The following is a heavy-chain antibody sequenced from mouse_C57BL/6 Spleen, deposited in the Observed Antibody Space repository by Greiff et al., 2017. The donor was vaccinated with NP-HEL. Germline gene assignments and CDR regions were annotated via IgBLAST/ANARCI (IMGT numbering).Heavy chain of an antibody. V-gene: IGHV1-82*01. CDR3: ASATAVVAEIHYYAKDD. D-gene: IGHD1-1*01. Sequence: QVQLQQSGPELVKPGASVKISCKASGYAFSSSWMNWVKQRPGKGLEWIGRIYPGDGDTNYNGKFKGKATLTADKSSSTAYMQLSSLTSEDSAVYFCASATAVVAEIHYYAKDDWGQGTSVTVSS. CDR1: GYAFSSSW. CDR2: IYPGDGDT. J-gene: IGHJ4*01.